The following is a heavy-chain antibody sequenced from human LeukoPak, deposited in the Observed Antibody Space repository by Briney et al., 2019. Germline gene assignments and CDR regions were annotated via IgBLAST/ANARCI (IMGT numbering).Heavy chain of an antibody. V-gene: IGHV3-23*01. CDR2: ITDSGDVT. CDR1: GFTFSNYA. J-gene: IGHJ4*02. D-gene: IGHD1-26*01. Sequence: GGSLRLSCAASGFTFSNYAMICVRQAPGKGLEWVSTITDSGDVTYYADSVKGRFTISRDNSMNTLYLQMNSLRAEDTAVYYCEKRPTGGFHYFDYWGQGTLVTVSS. CDR3: EKRPTGGFHYFDY.